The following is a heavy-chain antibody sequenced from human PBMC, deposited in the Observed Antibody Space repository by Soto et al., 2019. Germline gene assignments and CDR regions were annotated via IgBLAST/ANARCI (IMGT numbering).Heavy chain of an antibody. CDR2: ISSSSSYI. D-gene: IGHD1-26*01. V-gene: IGHV3-21*01. CDR1: GFTFSSYS. Sequence: PGGSLRLSCAASGFTFSSYSMNWVRQAPGKGLEWVSSISSSSSYIYYADSVKGRFTISRDNAKNSLYLQMSSLRAEDTAVYYCARDRSGSLYFDYWGQGTLVTVSS. J-gene: IGHJ4*02. CDR3: ARDRSGSLYFDY.